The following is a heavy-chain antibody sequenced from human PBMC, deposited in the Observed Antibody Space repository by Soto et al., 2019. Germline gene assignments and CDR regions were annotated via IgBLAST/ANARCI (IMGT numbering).Heavy chain of an antibody. J-gene: IGHJ5*02. Sequence: EVQLVESGGGLVKPGGSLRLSCAASGFTFSKAWMSWVRQAPGKGPEWVGRVKSKTDGETTGYAAPVRGRFTISRDDSKNMVYLQMNSLKTEATALYYCTAAVRRSAAWGFDPWGQGTLVTVSS. V-gene: IGHV3-15*01. D-gene: IGHD6-13*01. CDR2: VKSKTDGETT. CDR1: GFTFSKAW. CDR3: TAAVRRSAAWGFDP.